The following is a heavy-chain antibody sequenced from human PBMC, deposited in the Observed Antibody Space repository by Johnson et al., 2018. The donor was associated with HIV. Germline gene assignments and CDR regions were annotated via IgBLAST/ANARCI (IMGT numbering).Heavy chain of an antibody. D-gene: IGHD3-3*01. Sequence: QVQLVESGGGVVQPGRSLRLSCEASGFTFSSYPMHWVRQAPGKGLEWVAVISYDGSKKYYADSVKGRFTISRDNSKNTLYLQMNSLRAEDTAVYYCARDGLEVDAFDIWGQGTMVTVSS. CDR2: ISYDGSKK. CDR3: ARDGLEVDAFDI. J-gene: IGHJ3*02. V-gene: IGHV3-30-3*01. CDR1: GFTFSSYP.